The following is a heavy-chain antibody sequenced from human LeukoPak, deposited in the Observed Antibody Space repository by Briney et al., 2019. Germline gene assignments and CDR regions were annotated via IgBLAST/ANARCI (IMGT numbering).Heavy chain of an antibody. CDR3: AKYGSVFYFDY. V-gene: IGHV3-23*01. D-gene: IGHD3-10*01. J-gene: IGHJ4*02. CDR1: GFTYSSYA. CDR2: ISGSGDNT. Sequence: GGSLRLSCAASGFTYSSYAMSWVRQAPGKGLEWVSGISGSGDNTYYADSVKGRFTISRDNSKNTLYLQMNSLRAEDTAVYYCAKYGSVFYFDYWGQGTLVTVSS.